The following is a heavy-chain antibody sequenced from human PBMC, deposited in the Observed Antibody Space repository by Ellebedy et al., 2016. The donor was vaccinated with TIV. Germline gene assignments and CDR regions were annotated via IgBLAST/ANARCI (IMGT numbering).Heavy chain of an antibody. V-gene: IGHV3-7*01. CDR2: INQDGSEK. CDR3: GRDKSRTMIALEY. D-gene: IGHD3-22*01. Sequence: GESLKISCAASGFTFSSYAMSWVRQAPGKGLEWVGNINQDGSEKCYGDSVKGRFTISRDNAKNSVYLQMTSLRAEDTAVYYCGRDKSRTMIALEYWGQGTLVTVSS. J-gene: IGHJ4*02. CDR1: GFTFSSYA.